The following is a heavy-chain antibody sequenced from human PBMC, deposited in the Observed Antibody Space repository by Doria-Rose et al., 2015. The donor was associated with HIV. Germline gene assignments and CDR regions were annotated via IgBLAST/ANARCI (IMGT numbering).Heavy chain of an antibody. Sequence: VQLVESGGGLVKPGGSLRLPCAASGFTFSDYYMSWIRQPPGKGLEWVSYISGSPIFYADSVKGRFTISRDDAKNSVFLQMNSLRADDTAVYYCARVTRAIYFDHWGQGALVTVSS. CDR2: ISGSPI. J-gene: IGHJ4*02. D-gene: IGHD4-17*01. V-gene: IGHV3-11*01. CDR1: GFTFSDYY. CDR3: ARVTRAIYFDH.